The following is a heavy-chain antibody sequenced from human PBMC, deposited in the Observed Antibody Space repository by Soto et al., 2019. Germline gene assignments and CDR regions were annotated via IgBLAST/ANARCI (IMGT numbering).Heavy chain of an antibody. CDR1: GFTFSSYG. CDR2: IWYDGSNK. V-gene: IGHV3-33*01. Sequence: GGSLRLSCAASGFTFSSYGMHWVRQAPGKGLEWVAVIWYDGSNKYYADSVKGRFTISRDNSENTLYLQMNSLRAEDKAVYYCARDKGYCSGGSCPRGYYYYGMDVWGQGTTVTVSS. CDR3: ARDKGYCSGGSCPRGYYYYGMDV. D-gene: IGHD2-15*01. J-gene: IGHJ6*02.